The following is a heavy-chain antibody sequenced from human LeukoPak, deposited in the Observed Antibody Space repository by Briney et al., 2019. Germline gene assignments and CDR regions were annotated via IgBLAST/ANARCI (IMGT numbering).Heavy chain of an antibody. J-gene: IGHJ5*02. CDR2: IRTGGGGT. Sequence: GGSLRLSCAASGFDLTTYAMNWVRQAPAKGLEWVSSIRTGGGGTYYAYSVKGRFTISRDNSENTLHLQMNNLRVEDTARYFCARCMVLSQGWCNWFDPWGQGTLVTVSS. CDR3: ARCMVLSQGWCNWFDP. D-gene: IGHD6-13*01. CDR1: GFDLTTYA. V-gene: IGHV3-23*01.